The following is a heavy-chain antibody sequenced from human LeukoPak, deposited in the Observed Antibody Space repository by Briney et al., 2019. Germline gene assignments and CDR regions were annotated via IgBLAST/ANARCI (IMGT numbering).Heavy chain of an antibody. V-gene: IGHV4-38-2*02. CDR2: IYHSGST. J-gene: IGHJ3*02. CDR3: ARAFDYYDSSGYYGDAFDI. CDR1: GYSISSGYY. D-gene: IGHD3-22*01. Sequence: SETLSLTCTVSGYSISSGYYWGWIRQPPGKGLEWIGSIYHSGSTYYNPSLKSRVTISVDTSKNQFSLKLSSVTAADTAVYYCARAFDYYDSSGYYGDAFDIWGQGTMVTISS.